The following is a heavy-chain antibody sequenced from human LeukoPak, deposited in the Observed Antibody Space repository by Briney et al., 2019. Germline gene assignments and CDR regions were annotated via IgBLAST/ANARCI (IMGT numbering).Heavy chain of an antibody. CDR2: VNGDGSTT. J-gene: IGHJ4*02. D-gene: IGHD5-12*01. CDR1: GFPFSNYW. CDR3: AVKGGYNDLDAPFDY. V-gene: IGHV3-74*01. Sequence: GGSLRLSCAASGFPFSNYWMHWVRQPPGKGLEWVSRVNGDGSTTTYADSVKGRFTISRDNAKNTLYLQMSSLRVEDTAIYYCAVKGGYNDLDAPFDYWGPGTLVTVSS.